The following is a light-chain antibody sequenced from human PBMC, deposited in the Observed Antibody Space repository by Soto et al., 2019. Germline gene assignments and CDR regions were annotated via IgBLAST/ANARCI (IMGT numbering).Light chain of an antibody. Sequence: DIQMTQSPSSLSASVGDRITITCRASQSISSYLNWYQQKPGKAPKVLIYAASSLQGGVPSRFSGSGSGTDFTLTISSLQPEDFATYYCQQSHSAPWTFGQGTKVDIK. CDR2: AAS. CDR1: QSISSY. V-gene: IGKV1-39*01. J-gene: IGKJ1*01. CDR3: QQSHSAPWT.